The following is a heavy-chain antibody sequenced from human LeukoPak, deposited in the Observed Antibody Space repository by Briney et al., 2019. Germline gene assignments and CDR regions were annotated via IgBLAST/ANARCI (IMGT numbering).Heavy chain of an antibody. Sequence: KPGGSLRLSCTASGFTFGDYAMSWFRQAPGKGLEWVSYISSSGSTIYYADSVKGRFTISRDNAKNSLYLQMNSLRAEDTAVYYCARDSSSWYRGVDYWGQGTLVTVSS. J-gene: IGHJ4*02. CDR2: ISSSGSTI. CDR1: GFTFGDYA. CDR3: ARDSSSWYRGVDY. V-gene: IGHV3-11*04. D-gene: IGHD6-13*01.